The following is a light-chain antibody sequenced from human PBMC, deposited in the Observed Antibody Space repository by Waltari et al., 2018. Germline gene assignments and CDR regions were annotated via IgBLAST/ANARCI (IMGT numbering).Light chain of an antibody. CDR2: GVN. Sequence: QSALTQPASVSGSPGQSITISCIGTGSDVGAYNYVSWDQQLPGKAPKVMIYGVNKRPSGVSNRFSGSKCGNTASLIISGLQADDEADYYCSSYTSNGTLVFGTGTKVTVV. J-gene: IGLJ1*01. V-gene: IGLV2-14*01. CDR3: SSYTSNGTLV. CDR1: GSDVGAYNY.